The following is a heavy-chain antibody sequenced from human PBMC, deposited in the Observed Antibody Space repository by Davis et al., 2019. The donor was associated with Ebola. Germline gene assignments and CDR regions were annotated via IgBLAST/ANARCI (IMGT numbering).Heavy chain of an antibody. V-gene: IGHV1-46*01. CDR1: GYTFTSYD. J-gene: IGHJ4*02. D-gene: IGHD6-13*01. CDR3: ARDSSSSWYGQNDY. Sequence: ASVKVSCKASGYTFTSYDINWVRQATGQGLEWMGIINPSGGSTSYAQKFQGRLTMTTDTSTSTAYMELRSLRSDDTAVYYCARDSSSSWYGQNDYWGQGTLVTVSS. CDR2: INPSGGST.